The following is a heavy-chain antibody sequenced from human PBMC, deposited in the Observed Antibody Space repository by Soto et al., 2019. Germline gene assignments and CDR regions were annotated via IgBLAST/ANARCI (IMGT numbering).Heavy chain of an antibody. J-gene: IGHJ5*02. D-gene: IGHD6-13*01. CDR1: GYTFTSYA. Sequence: QVQLLQSGAEVKKPGASVKVSCKASGYTFTSYAMHWVRQAPGQRLEWMGWINAGNGNTKYSQKFQGRDTITRETSASTAYVELSSLRSEATAVDYCASDSSSWYGNWFDPWGQGTLVTVSS. CDR3: ASDSSSWYGNWFDP. V-gene: IGHV1-3*01. CDR2: INAGNGNT.